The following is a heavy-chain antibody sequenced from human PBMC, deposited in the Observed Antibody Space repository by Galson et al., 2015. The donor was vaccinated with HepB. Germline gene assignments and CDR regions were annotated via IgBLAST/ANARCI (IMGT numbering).Heavy chain of an antibody. CDR2: IYPGDSDT. Sequence: QSGAEVKKPGESLKISCKGSGYSFTNYWIAWVRQMPGKGLEWMGIIYPGDSDTRYSPSFQGQVTISADKSITTAYLQWSSLKASDTAMYYCARQGPSRDDSSDYWGQGTLVTVSS. V-gene: IGHV5-51*01. D-gene: IGHD4-11*01. CDR3: ARQGPSRDDSSDY. J-gene: IGHJ4*02. CDR1: GYSFTNYW.